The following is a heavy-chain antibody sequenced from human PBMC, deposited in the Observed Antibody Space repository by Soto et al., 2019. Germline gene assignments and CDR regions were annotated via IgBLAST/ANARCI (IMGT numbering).Heavy chain of an antibody. CDR1: GGSISGYY. CDR3: ARGRVVVVVAATRYWFDP. J-gene: IGHJ5*02. CDR2: IYYSGST. Sequence: SETLSLTCTVSGGSISGYYWSWIRQPPGKGLEWIGYIYYSGSTNYNPSLKSRVTISVDTSKNQFSLKLSSVTAADTAVYYCARGRVVVVVAATRYWFDPWGQGTLVTVSS. V-gene: IGHV4-59*12. D-gene: IGHD2-15*01.